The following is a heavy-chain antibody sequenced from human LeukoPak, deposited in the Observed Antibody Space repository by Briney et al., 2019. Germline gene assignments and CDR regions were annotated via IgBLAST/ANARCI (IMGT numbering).Heavy chain of an antibody. CDR3: AKILRLGELSGFDY. Sequence: GGSLRLSCAASGFTFSSYSMNWVRQAPGKGLEWVSAISGSGGSTHYADSVKGRFTISRDNSKNTLYLQMNSLRAEDTAVYYCAKILRLGELSGFDYWGQGTLVTVSS. V-gene: IGHV3-23*01. CDR2: ISGSGGST. J-gene: IGHJ4*02. CDR1: GFTFSSYS. D-gene: IGHD3-16*02.